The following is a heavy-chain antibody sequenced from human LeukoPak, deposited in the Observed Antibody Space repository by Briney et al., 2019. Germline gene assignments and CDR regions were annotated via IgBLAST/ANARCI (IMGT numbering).Heavy chain of an antibody. J-gene: IGHJ4*02. CDR2: IITILGIA. Sequence: ASVKVSCKASGGTFSSYAISWGRQAPGQGRGWMGRIITILGIANYAQKFQGRVTITADKSTSTAYMVLSSLRSEDTAVYYCARGDGSGWYLEWGQGTLVTVSS. D-gene: IGHD6-19*01. CDR1: GGTFSSYA. V-gene: IGHV1-69*04. CDR3: ARGDGSGWYLE.